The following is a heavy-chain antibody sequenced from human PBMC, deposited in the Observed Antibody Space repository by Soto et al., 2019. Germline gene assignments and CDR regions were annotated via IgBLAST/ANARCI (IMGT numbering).Heavy chain of an antibody. J-gene: IGHJ4*02. CDR1: GDAIYIGGYY. CDR2: IYHTGKT. CDR3: AREQYNWKI. V-gene: IGHV4-31*03. Sequence: TLSLTCTVSGDAIYIGGYYWTWVRQHPGKGLEWIGYIYHTGKTYYNPSLESRVTMSVDTSKNQFSLKLASVTAADTAVYFCAREQYNWKIWGQGTLVTVSS. D-gene: IGHD1-20*01.